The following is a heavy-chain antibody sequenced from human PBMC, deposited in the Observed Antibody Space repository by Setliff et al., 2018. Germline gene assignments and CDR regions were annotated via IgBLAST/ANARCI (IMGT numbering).Heavy chain of an antibody. CDR2: LSPYSGNT. V-gene: IGHV1-18*01. CDR1: GFTFKDSI. D-gene: IGHD2-2*01. CDR3: SRLVRYCTTTSCQGASGAEL. Sequence: GASVKVSCKASGFTFKDSIVNWVRQAPGQGLEWVGWLSPYSGNTYSAQKFQGRLTLTTDTSTTTAYMELKSLTSGDTAVYYCSRLVRYCTTTSCQGASGAELWGQGTLVTVSS. J-gene: IGHJ4*02.